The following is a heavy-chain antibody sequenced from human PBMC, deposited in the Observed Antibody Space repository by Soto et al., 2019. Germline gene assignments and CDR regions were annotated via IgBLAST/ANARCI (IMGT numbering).Heavy chain of an antibody. Sequence: SVKVSCKASGGTFGSHGIAWVRQAPGQGLEWMGGFIAMLGTPTYAKKVQGRATITADESLTSSYLELRSLRSEDAAMYFCARGAMANFDYWGQGTVVTVSS. J-gene: IGHJ4*02. CDR3: ARGAMANFDY. V-gene: IGHV1-69*13. CDR1: GGTFGSHG. CDR2: FIAMLGTP. D-gene: IGHD5-18*01.